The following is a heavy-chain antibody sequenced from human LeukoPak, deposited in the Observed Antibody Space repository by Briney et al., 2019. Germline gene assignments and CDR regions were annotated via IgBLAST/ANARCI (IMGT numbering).Heavy chain of an antibody. CDR1: GGSISSGDYY. CDR3: ARSRGYYFGY. J-gene: IGHJ4*02. V-gene: IGHV4-30-4*08. Sequence: SETLSLTCTVSGGSISSGDYYWSWVRQPPGKGLEWIGYIYYSGSTYYNPSLKSRVTISVDTSKNQFSLKLSSVTAADTAVYYCARSRGYYFGYWGQGTLVTVSS. CDR2: IYYSGST.